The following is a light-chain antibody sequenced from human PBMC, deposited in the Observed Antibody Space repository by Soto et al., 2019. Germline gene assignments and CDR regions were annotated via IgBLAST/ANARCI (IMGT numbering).Light chain of an antibody. CDR2: DVS. CDR1: SSDVGRYNY. Sequence: QSALAQPASVSGSPGQSITISCTGTSSDVGRYNYVSWFQQHPGKAPKLLIYDVSNWPSGVSDRFSGSKSGNTASLTISGLQAEDEADYYCTSLTTSSTFGFGTGTKRTVL. CDR3: TSLTTSSTFG. J-gene: IGLJ1*01. V-gene: IGLV2-14*01.